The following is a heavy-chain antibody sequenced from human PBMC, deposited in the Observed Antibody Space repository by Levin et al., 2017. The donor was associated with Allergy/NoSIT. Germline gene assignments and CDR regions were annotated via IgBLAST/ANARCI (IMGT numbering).Heavy chain of an antibody. D-gene: IGHD6-19*01. CDR3: ASQGYSSGVFDY. J-gene: IGHJ4*02. CDR1: GGSISSYY. CDR2: IYYSGST. Sequence: SETLSLTCTVSGGSISSYYWSWIRQPPGKGLEWIGYIYYSGSTNYNPSLKSRVTISVDTSNNQFSLKLSSVTAADTAVYYCASQGYSSGVFDYWGQGTLVSVSS. V-gene: IGHV4-59*08.